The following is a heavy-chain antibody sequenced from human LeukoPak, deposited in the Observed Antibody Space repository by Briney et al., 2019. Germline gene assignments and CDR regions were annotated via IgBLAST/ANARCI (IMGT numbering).Heavy chain of an antibody. CDR3: ARASKWVPAAHNWFDP. CDR1: GGSFSGYY. Sequence: SETLSLTCAVYGGSFSGYYWSWIRRPPGKGLEWIGEINHSGSTNYNPSLKSRVTISVDTSKNQFSLKLSSVTAADTAVYYCARASKWVPAAHNWFDPWGQGTLVTVSS. V-gene: IGHV4-34*01. J-gene: IGHJ5*02. CDR2: INHSGST. D-gene: IGHD2-2*01.